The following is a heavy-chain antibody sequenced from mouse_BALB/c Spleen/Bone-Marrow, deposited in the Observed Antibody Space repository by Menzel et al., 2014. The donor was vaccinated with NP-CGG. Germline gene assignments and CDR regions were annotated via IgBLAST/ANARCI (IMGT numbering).Heavy chain of an antibody. D-gene: IGHD1-1*01. CDR3: ARESLYGSNYY. Sequence: QVQLKQSGAELTRPGASVKTSCKASGYTFTSYTMHWVKQRPGQGLEWIGYINPSSGYTNYNQKFKDKATLTADKSSSTAYMQLSSLTSEDSAVYYCARESLYGSNYYWGQGTTLIVSS. J-gene: IGHJ2*01. V-gene: IGHV1-4*01. CDR1: GYTFTSYT. CDR2: INPSSGYT.